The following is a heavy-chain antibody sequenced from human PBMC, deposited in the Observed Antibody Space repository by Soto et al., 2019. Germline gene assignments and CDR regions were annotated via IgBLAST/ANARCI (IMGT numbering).Heavy chain of an antibody. V-gene: IGHV4-59*08. CDR2: IYYSGST. CDR3: ARAEAYYDILTGYYQEYYFDY. D-gene: IGHD3-9*01. J-gene: IGHJ4*02. Sequence: SETLSLTCTVSGGSISSYYWSWIRQPPGKGLEWIGYIYYSGSTNYNPSLKSRVTISVDTSKNQFSLKLSSVTAADTAVYYCARAEAYYDILTGYYQEYYFDYWGQGTLVIVSS. CDR1: GGSISSYY.